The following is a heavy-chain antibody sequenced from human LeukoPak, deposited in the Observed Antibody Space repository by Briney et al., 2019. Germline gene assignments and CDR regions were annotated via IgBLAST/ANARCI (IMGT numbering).Heavy chain of an antibody. CDR1: GFTFSSYA. Sequence: GSSLNLSWAASGFTFSSYALHWVGQAQGKGLEWVAVISYDGSNKYYADSVKGRFTISRDNSKNTLYLQMNSLRAEDTAVYYCARDLGRRWLQFCDYWGQGTLVTVSS. CDR2: ISYDGSNK. V-gene: IGHV3-30-3*01. D-gene: IGHD5-24*01. J-gene: IGHJ4*02. CDR3: ARDLGRRWLQFCDY.